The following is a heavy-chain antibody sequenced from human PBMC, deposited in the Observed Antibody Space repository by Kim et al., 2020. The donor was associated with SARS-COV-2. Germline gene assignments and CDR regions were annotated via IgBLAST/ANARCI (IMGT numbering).Heavy chain of an antibody. V-gene: IGHV4-39*01. D-gene: IGHD6-19*01. CDR1: GGSISSSSYY. CDR3: ATTLGYTGGWFDY. Sequence: SETLSLTCTVSGGSISSSSYYWGWIRQPPGKGLDWIALIYYTGTSFFNPSLKSRVTISVDTSRTQFSLKLSSVTAADTAIYYCATTLGYTGGWFDYWGRGTLVTVPS. CDR2: IYYTGTS. J-gene: IGHJ4*02.